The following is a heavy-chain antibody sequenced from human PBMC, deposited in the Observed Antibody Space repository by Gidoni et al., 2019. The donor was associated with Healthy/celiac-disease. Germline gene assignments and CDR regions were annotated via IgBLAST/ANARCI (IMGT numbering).Heavy chain of an antibody. CDR3: AREFAWVHAFDI. CDR2: ISSSSSTI. D-gene: IGHD1-26*01. V-gene: IGHV3-48*02. Sequence: ELQLVESGGGLVQPGGSLRLPCAASGFSFSSYSMNWVRQAPGKGLEWVSYISSSSSTIYYADSVKGRFTISRDNAKNSLYLQMNSLRDEDTAVYYCAREFAWVHAFDIWGQGTMVTVSS. CDR1: GFSFSSYS. J-gene: IGHJ3*02.